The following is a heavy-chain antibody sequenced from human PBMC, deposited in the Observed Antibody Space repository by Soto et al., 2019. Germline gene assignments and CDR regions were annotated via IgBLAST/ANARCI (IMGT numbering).Heavy chain of an antibody. J-gene: IGHJ3*01. CDR1: GYTFIAFY. V-gene: IGHV1-2*02. CDR3: VRALAGCIRSGFDD. CDR2: INPDVGDA. D-gene: IGHD3-3*01. Sequence: QLQLVQSAAEMKKPGASVKVSCKASGYTFIAFYLHWVRQVPGQALEWIGWINPDVGDANFAPEFQGRVSMTGDTSINTVYLILSGLTSDNTAVYYCVRALAGCIRSGFDDCGQGTMVIVS.